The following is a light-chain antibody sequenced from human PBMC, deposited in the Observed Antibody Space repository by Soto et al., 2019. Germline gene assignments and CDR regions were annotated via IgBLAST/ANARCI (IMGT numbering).Light chain of an antibody. CDR1: NIGSKS. V-gene: IGLV3-21*02. J-gene: IGLJ1*01. CDR2: DDS. Sequence: SYELTQPPSVSVAPGQTARINCGGNNIGSKSVHWYQQKPGQAPVLVVYDDSERPSGIPERFSGSNSGNTATLTISRVEAGDEADSYCQVWDNSSYHDVFGTGTKLTGL. CDR3: QVWDNSSYHDV.